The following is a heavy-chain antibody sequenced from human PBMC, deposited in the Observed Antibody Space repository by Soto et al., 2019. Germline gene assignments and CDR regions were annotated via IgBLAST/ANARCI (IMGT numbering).Heavy chain of an antibody. CDR1: GGTFSSYA. CDR3: ARAFFQYYYDSSGYHGMDY. CDR2: IIPIFGTA. Sequence: QVQLVQSWAEVKKPGSSVKVSCKASGGTFSSYAISWVRQAPGQGLEWMGGIIPIFGTANYAQKFQGRVTITADESTSTAYMELSSLRSEDTSVYYCARAFFQYYYDSSGYHGMDYWGQGTLVTVSS. V-gene: IGHV1-69*01. D-gene: IGHD3-22*01. J-gene: IGHJ4*02.